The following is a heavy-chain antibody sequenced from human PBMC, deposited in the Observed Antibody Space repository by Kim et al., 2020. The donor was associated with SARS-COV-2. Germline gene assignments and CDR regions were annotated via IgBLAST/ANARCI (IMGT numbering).Heavy chain of an antibody. D-gene: IGHD6-13*01. Sequence: GGSLRLSCGVYGFTFRDYWMSWVRQAPGKGLEWVANIKEDGSVKQYVDSVKGRFTISRDNARNSLYLQMNRLRADDTAVYYCARDGILSYTSSWDYWGPGSLVTVSS. J-gene: IGHJ4*02. CDR1: GFTFRDYW. CDR3: ARDGILSYTSSWDY. CDR2: IKEDGSVK. V-gene: IGHV3-7*03.